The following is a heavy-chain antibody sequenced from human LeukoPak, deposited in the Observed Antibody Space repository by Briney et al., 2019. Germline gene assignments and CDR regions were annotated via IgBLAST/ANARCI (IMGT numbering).Heavy chain of an antibody. CDR3: ARDLLPGAPDYFDY. CDR2: IAHGETNR. D-gene: IGHD2-2*01. J-gene: IGHJ4*02. CDR1: GFTFGSYA. Sequence: PGGSLRLSCAASGFTFGSYAMHWVRQAPGKGLEWVAVIAHGETNRFYADSVKGRFTISRDNSMNTLYLRMNSLRPEDTAVYFCARDLLPGAPDYFDYWGQGTLVTVSS. V-gene: IGHV3-30*04.